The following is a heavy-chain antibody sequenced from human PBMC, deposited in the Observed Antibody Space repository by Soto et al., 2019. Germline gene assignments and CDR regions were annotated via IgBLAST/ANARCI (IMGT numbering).Heavy chain of an antibody. CDR2: ISGSGGST. CDR3: AKDLRDYDFWSGYYLDAFDI. V-gene: IGHV3-23*01. D-gene: IGHD3-3*01. Sequence: GGSLRLSCAASGFTFSSYAMSWVRQAPGKGLEWVSAISGSGGSTYYADSVKGRFTISRDNSKNTLYLQMNSLRAEDTAVYYCAKDLRDYDFWSGYYLDAFDIWGQGTMVTVSS. J-gene: IGHJ3*02. CDR1: GFTFSSYA.